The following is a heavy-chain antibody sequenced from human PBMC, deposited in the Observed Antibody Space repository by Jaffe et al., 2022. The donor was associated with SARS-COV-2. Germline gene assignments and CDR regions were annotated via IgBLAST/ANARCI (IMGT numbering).Heavy chain of an antibody. CDR3: AHRLDMFYFPFYLDY. J-gene: IGHJ4*02. D-gene: IGHD3-10*02. CDR1: GFSISSRGVS. CDR2: ISWDNDR. V-gene: IGHV2-5*02. Sequence: QVTLTESGPTLVKPTRTLTLSCTLSGFSISSRGVSVGWIRQPPGKALEWLALISWDNDRRYSPSLKSRLTITKDTSKNQVVLTMTDMDPVDTATYYCAHRLDMFYFPFYLDYWGQGTPVTVSS.